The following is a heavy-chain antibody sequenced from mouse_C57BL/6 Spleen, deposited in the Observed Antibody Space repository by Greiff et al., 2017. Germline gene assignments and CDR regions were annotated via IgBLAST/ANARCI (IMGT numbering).Heavy chain of an antibody. CDR1: GYSITSGYD. Sequence: VQLKQSGPGMVKPSQSLSLTCTVTGYSITSGYDWHWIRHFPGNKLEWMGYISYSGSTNYNPSLKSRISITHDTSKNHFFLKLNSVTTEDTATYYCARKFWYFDVWGTGTTVTVSS. J-gene: IGHJ1*03. CDR2: ISYSGST. V-gene: IGHV3-1*01. CDR3: ARKFWYFDV.